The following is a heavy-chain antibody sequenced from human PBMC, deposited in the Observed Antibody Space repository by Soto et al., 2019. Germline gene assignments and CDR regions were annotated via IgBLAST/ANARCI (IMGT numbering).Heavy chain of an antibody. Sequence: EVQLLEYGGGLVQPGGSLRLSCAASGFTFTSYAMSWVRQAPGKGLEWVSAISGSGGTTYYADSVKGRFTISRDNSNNTLDLQMNSLRADYTAVYYCAKDQYSGSPGKPDYWGKVTLVTVSS. CDR3: AKDQYSGSPGKPDY. D-gene: IGHD1-26*01. CDR2: ISGSGGTT. J-gene: IGHJ4*02. CDR1: GFTFTSYA. V-gene: IGHV3-23*01.